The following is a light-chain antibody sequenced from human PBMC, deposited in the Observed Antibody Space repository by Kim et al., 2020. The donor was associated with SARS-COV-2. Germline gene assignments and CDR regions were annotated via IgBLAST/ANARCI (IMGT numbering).Light chain of an antibody. V-gene: IGKV1D-16*01. CDR2: DTS. CDR3: QQYNLFPPT. J-gene: IGKJ4*01. Sequence: DIQMSQSPSSLSASVGDSVTITCRANQRLNSWLAWYQQKPNKAPRSLIYDTSKLESGVPSRFSGSGSGTDFTLTISSLQPEDFATYYCQQYNLFPPTFGGGTKVDIK. CDR1: QRLNSW.